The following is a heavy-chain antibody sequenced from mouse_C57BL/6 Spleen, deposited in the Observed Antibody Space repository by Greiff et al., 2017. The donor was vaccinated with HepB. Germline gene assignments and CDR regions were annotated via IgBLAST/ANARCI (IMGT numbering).Heavy chain of an antibody. Sequence: EVQLQQSGTVLARPGASVKMSCKTSGYTFTSYWMHWVKQRPGQGLEWIGAIYPGNSDTSYNQKFKGKAKLTAVTSASTAYMELSSLTNEDSAVYYCTREGVDYGSSYLSYWYFDVWGTGTTGTVSS. CDR1: GYTFTSYW. D-gene: IGHD1-1*01. CDR3: TREGVDYGSSYLSYWYFDV. J-gene: IGHJ1*03. V-gene: IGHV1-5*01. CDR2: IYPGNSDT.